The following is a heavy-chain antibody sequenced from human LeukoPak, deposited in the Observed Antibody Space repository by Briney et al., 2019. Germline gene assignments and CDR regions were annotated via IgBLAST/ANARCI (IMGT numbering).Heavy chain of an antibody. D-gene: IGHD2-2*01. CDR1: GGSISSYY. CDR3: ARVYCSRTSCYYNYFDY. V-gene: IGHV4-4*07. Sequence: SETLSLTCTVSGGSISSYYWSWIRQPAGKGLEWIGRIYTSGSTNYNPSLKSRVTMSVDASKNQFSLKLSSVTAADTAVYYCARVYCSRTSCYYNYFDYWGQGTLVTVSS. J-gene: IGHJ4*02. CDR2: IYTSGST.